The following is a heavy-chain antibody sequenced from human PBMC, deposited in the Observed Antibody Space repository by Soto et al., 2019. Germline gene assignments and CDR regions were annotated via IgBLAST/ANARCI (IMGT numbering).Heavy chain of an antibody. CDR3: ARDQLPYGYGPRPLDY. CDR2: INAGNGNT. J-gene: IGHJ4*02. CDR1: GYTFTSYA. D-gene: IGHD5-18*01. Sequence: ASVKVSCKASGYTFTSYAMHWVRQAPGQRLEWMGWINAGNGNTKYSQKFQGRVTITRDTSASTAYMELSSLRSEDTAVYYCARDQLPYGYGPRPLDYWGQGTLVTVSS. V-gene: IGHV1-3*01.